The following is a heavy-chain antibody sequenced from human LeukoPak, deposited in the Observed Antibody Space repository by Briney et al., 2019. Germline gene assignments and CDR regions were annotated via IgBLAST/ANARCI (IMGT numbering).Heavy chain of an antibody. J-gene: IGHJ4*02. V-gene: IGHV3-30*02. CDR2: IRYDGSNK. Sequence: GGSLRLSCAASGFTFSSYGMHWVRQAPGKGREWVAFIRYDGSNKYYADSVKGRFTISRDNSKNTLYLQMNSLRAEDTAVYYCAKEDGGYSYGYGDFDYWGQGTLVTVSS. CDR3: AKEDGGYSYGYGDFDY. CDR1: GFTFSSYG. D-gene: IGHD5-18*01.